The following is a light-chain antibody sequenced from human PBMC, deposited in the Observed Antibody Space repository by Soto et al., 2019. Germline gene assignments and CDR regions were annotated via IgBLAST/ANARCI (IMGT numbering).Light chain of an antibody. CDR2: GAS. CDR3: QQYGRT. V-gene: IGKV3-20*01. Sequence: EIVLTQSPGALSLSLGERATLSCRASQSISSSYIAWYQQKPGQATRLLIYGASSRATGIPDRFSGSGSGTDFTLTISRLEPEVFAVYYCQQYGRTFGQGTKVDIK. CDR1: QSISSSY. J-gene: IGKJ1*01.